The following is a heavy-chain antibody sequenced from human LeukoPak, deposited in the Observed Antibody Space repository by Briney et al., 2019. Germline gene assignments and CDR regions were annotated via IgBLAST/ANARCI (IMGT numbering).Heavy chain of an antibody. D-gene: IGHD6-19*01. CDR2: MNPNSGNT. J-gene: IGHJ4*02. CDR3: ARDRVGVGSSGWEN. Sequence: GASVKVSCKASGYTFINYDINWVRQATGQGLEWMGWMNPNSGNTGYVKKFQGRVTMTRNTSISTAYMELSSLKSEDTAVYYCARDRVGVGSSGWENWGQGTLVTVSS. V-gene: IGHV1-8*01. CDR1: GYTFINYD.